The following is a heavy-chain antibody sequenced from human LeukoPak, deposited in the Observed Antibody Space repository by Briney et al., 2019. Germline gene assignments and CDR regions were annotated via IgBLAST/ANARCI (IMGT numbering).Heavy chain of an antibody. CDR1: GFNFSSYS. CDR2: ISSSSSYI. CDR3: ARDPDSSGWHGSYYYYGMDV. J-gene: IGHJ6*04. Sequence: GGSLRLSCAASGFNFSSYSMNWVRQAPGKGLEWVSSISSSSSYIYYADSVKGRFTISRDNAKNSLYLQMNSLRAEDTAVYYCARDPDSSGWHGSYYYYGMDVWGEGTTVTVSS. D-gene: IGHD6-19*01. V-gene: IGHV3-21*01.